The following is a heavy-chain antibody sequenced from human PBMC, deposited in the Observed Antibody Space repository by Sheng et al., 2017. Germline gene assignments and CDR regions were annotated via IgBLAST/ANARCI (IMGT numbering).Heavy chain of an antibody. CDR1: GGSISNSIYY. CDR2: IYYSGST. V-gene: IGHV4-39*07. J-gene: IGHJ4*02. Sequence: QLQLQESGPGLVKPSETLSLTCTVSGGSISNSIYYWGWIRQPPGKGLEWIGTIYYSGSTYYNPSLKSRVTISVDTSKNQFSLKLNSVTAADTAVYYCARYEGGSYFNHWGQGTLVIVS. CDR3: ARYEGGSYFNH. D-gene: IGHD1-26*01.